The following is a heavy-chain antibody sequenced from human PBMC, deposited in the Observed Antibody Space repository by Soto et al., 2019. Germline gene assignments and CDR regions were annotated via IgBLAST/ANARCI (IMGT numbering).Heavy chain of an antibody. CDR1: GFTFSSYA. D-gene: IGHD5-12*01. V-gene: IGHV3-23*01. CDR2: VSGSGGRT. J-gene: IGHJ4*02. CDR3: AKDHPGYSGYDLNSGWPYFDY. Sequence: GGSLRLSCAASGFTFSSYAMSRVRQAPGRGLEWVSAVSGSGGRTYYADSVKGRFTISRDNSKNTLYLQMNSLRAEDTGVYYCAKDHPGYSGYDLNSGWPYFDYWGQGTLVTVSS.